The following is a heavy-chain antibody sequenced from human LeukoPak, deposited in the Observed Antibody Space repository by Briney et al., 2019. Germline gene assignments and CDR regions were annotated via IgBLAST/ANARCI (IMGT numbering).Heavy chain of an antibody. Sequence: PGGSLRLSCAASGFTFSGYAMSWVRQAPGKGLEWVSAISGSGGSTNYADSVKGRFTISRDNSKNTLYLQMNSLRAEDTAVYYCAKSGGVRTELGYCSRTSCRIIDYWGQGPLVTVSS. CDR1: GFTFSGYA. CDR3: AKSGGVRTELGYCSRTSCRIIDY. V-gene: IGHV3-23*01. CDR2: ISGSGGST. D-gene: IGHD2-2*01. J-gene: IGHJ4*02.